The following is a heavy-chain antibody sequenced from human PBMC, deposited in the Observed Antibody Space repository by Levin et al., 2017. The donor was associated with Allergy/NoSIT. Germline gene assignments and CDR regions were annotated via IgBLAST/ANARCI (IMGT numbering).Heavy chain of an antibody. CDR2: IIPFFGAT. D-gene: IGHD6-13*01. Sequence: GGSLRLSCKASGGTFRRFALNWVRQAPGQGLEWMGGIIPFFGATNYAQKFQGRVTITADKSTSTAHMELSSLRSEDTAVYYCASDGPAANSLDVWGQGTTVTVSS. CDR3: ASDGPAANSLDV. V-gene: IGHV1-69*06. CDR1: GGTFRRFA. J-gene: IGHJ6*02.